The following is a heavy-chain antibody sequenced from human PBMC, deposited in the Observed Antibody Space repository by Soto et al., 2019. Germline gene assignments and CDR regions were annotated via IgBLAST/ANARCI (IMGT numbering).Heavy chain of an antibody. CDR2: IIPIFGTA. V-gene: IGHV1-69*06. Sequence: SVKVSCKASGGTFSSYAISWVRQAPGQGLEWMGGIIPIFGTANYAQKFQGRVTITADKSTSTAYMELSSLGSEDTAVYYCARDSAAVAVGWFDPWGQGTLVTVSS. D-gene: IGHD6-19*01. CDR3: ARDSAAVAVGWFDP. J-gene: IGHJ5*02. CDR1: GGTFSSYA.